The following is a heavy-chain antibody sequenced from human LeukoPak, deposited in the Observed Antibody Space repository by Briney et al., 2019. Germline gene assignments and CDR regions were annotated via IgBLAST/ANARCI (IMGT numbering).Heavy chain of an antibody. V-gene: IGHV3-7*01. CDR2: INLDGSEK. Sequence: PGGSLRLSCGTSGFTFSNYWMSWVRQAPGKGLEWVANINLDGSEKYYVDSVRGRFTISKDNARSSLLLQMNSLRVEDTAVYYCARSIGCSGPKCYGVYYFDFWGQGALVTVSS. D-gene: IGHD2-2*01. CDR3: ARSIGCSGPKCYGVYYFDF. J-gene: IGHJ4*02. CDR1: GFTFSNYW.